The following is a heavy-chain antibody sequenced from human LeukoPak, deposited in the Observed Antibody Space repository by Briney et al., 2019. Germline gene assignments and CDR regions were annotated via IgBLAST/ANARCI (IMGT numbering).Heavy chain of an antibody. CDR3: AKNNGGAVAGTYYFDY. V-gene: IGHV3-23*01. J-gene: IGHJ4*02. Sequence: GGSLRLSCAASGFTFDDYGMSWVRQAPGKGLEWVSAISGSGGSTYYADSVKGRFTISRDNSKNTLYLQMNSLRAEDTAVYYCAKNNGGAVAGTYYFDYWGQGTLVTVSS. CDR1: GFTFDDYG. CDR2: ISGSGGST. D-gene: IGHD6-19*01.